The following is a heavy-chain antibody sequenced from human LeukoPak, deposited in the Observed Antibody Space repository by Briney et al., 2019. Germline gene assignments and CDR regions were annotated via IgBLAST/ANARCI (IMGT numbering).Heavy chain of an antibody. V-gene: IGHV1-69*05. D-gene: IGHD2/OR15-2a*01. CDR2: VIPFFGSP. CDR3: ARSSTLAATGDY. Sequence: ASVKVSCKASGGPFRAYAITWVRQAPGQGLEWTGGVIPFFGSPNYAQKFQGRVTITTDESTRTDYMEMTRLRSDDTAVYYCARSSTLAATGDYWGQGTLVSISS. J-gene: IGHJ4*02. CDR1: GGPFRAYA.